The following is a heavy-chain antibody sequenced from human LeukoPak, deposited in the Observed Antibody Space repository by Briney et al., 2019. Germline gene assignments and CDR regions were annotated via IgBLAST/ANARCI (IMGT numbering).Heavy chain of an antibody. V-gene: IGHV1-18*01. CDR2: IIAYNGNT. Sequence: SVKVSCKAAGYTFTSYGISWVRPAPGQGLEWMGWIIAYNGNTNYAQKLQGRVTMTTDTSTSTAYMELRSLRSDDTAVYYCARDGYYCSGGSCYNWFDPWGQGTLVTVSS. D-gene: IGHD2-15*01. J-gene: IGHJ5*02. CDR3: ARDGYYCSGGSCYNWFDP. CDR1: GYTFTSYG.